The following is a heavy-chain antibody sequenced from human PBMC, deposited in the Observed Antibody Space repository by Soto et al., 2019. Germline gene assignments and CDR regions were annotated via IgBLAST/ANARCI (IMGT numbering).Heavy chain of an antibody. CDR2: ISYDGSYQ. J-gene: IGHJ4*02. Sequence: QVQLVESGGGVVQPGTSLRLSCEASGFAFNKFGMHWVRQAPGKGLGWVAFISYDGSYQYYADSVQGRLTITGDNSMNTLNMPLNSLRREDPAVYYCATGGEVGGVLGDHWGQGTLVTVSS. D-gene: IGHD1-26*01. V-gene: IGHV3-30*03. CDR3: ATGGEVGGVLGDH. CDR1: GFAFNKFG.